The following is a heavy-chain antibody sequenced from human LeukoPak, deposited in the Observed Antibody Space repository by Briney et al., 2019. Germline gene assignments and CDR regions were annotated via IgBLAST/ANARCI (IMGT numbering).Heavy chain of an antibody. CDR2: MNPISGGT. J-gene: IGHJ4*02. V-gene: IGHV1-2*02. CDR1: GYTFTGYY. Sequence: ASVKVSCKASGYTFTGYYMHWVRQAPGQGLEWMGWMNPISGGTNYAQKFQGRVTMTRDRSTNTAYLELTSLRSDDTAVYYCARDRWELDYFDYWGQGTLVTVSS. D-gene: IGHD1-26*01. CDR3: ARDRWELDYFDY.